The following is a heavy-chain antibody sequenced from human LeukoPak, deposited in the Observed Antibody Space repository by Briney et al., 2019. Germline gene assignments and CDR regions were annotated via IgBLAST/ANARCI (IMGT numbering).Heavy chain of an antibody. J-gene: IGHJ4*02. CDR3: ARQPRIAAPAGS. Sequence: PSETLSLTCAVYGGSFSGYYWSWIRQPPGKGLEWIGEINHSGSTNYNPSLKSRITISVDTSKNQFSLKLSSVTAADTAVYYCARQPRIAAPAGSWGQGTLVTVSS. CDR2: INHSGST. CDR1: GGSFSGYY. V-gene: IGHV4-34*01. D-gene: IGHD6-6*01.